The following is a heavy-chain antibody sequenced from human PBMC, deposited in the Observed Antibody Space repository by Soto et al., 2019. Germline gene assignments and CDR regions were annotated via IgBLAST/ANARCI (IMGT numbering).Heavy chain of an antibody. Sequence: GGSLRLSCAASGFTFSSYSMNWVRQAPGKGLEWVSSISSSSSYIYYADSVKGRFTISRDNAKNSLYLQMNSLRAEDTAVYYCARLAVAGTGFDYWGQGTLVTVSS. CDR2: ISSSSSYI. J-gene: IGHJ4*02. V-gene: IGHV3-21*01. CDR3: ARLAVAGTGFDY. D-gene: IGHD6-19*01. CDR1: GFTFSSYS.